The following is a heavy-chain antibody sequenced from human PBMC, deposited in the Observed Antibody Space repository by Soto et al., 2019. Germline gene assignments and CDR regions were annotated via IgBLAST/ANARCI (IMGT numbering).Heavy chain of an antibody. J-gene: IGHJ4*02. V-gene: IGHV4-39*01. D-gene: IGHD6-19*01. Sequence: QLQLQESGPGLVKPSETLSLTCSVSGGTVSSNSYFWAWIRQPPGKGLEWIGSIYYSGSTYYNPSLISLKSRLTISVDTSKNQFSLKVSSVTAADTAVYYCATGVYTSDWACFDYWGQGTLVTVSS. CDR3: ATGVYTSDWACFDY. CDR2: IYYSGST. CDR1: GGTVSSNSYF.